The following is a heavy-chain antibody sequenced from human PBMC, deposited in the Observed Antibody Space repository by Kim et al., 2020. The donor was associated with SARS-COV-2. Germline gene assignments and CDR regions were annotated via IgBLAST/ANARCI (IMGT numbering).Heavy chain of an antibody. CDR1: GGSFSDYY. V-gene: IGHV4-34*01. CDR2: ITHSGST. Sequence: SETLSLTCAVYGGSFSDYYWSWVRQPPGKGLEWIGEITHSGSTNYNPSLKSRLTMSADTPKNQLSLKLTSVTAADTAVYYCVRGGSGWQKWGQGTLVTASS. D-gene: IGHD6-19*01. CDR3: VRGGSGWQK. J-gene: IGHJ4*02.